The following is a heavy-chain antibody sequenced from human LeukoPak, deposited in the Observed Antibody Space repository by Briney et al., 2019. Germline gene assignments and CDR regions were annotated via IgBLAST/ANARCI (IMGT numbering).Heavy chain of an antibody. CDR1: GGSISSSNW. V-gene: IGHV4-4*02. D-gene: IGHD6-19*01. Sequence: SETLSLTCAVSGGSISSSNWWSWVRQPPGKGLEWIGEIYHSGSTNYNPSLKSRVTVSVDKSKNQFSLKLSSVTAADTAVYFCARGGIAVPGYYYFYYMDVWGKGTTVTVSS. CDR2: IYHSGST. CDR3: ARGGIAVPGYYYFYYMDV. J-gene: IGHJ6*03.